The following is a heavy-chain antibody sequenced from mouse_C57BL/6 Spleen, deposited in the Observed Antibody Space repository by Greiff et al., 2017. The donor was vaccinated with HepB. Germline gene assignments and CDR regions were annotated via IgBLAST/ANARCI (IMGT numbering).Heavy chain of an antibody. J-gene: IGHJ3*01. Sequence: EVKLMESGPELVKPGASVKIPCKASGYTFTDYNMDWVKQSHGKSLEWIGDINPNNGGTIYNQKFKGKATLTVDKSSSTAYMELRSLTSEDTAVYYCARDGYYGSSPFAYWGQGTLVTVSA. D-gene: IGHD1-1*01. CDR2: INPNNGGT. V-gene: IGHV1-18*01. CDR1: GYTFTDYN. CDR3: ARDGYYGSSPFAY.